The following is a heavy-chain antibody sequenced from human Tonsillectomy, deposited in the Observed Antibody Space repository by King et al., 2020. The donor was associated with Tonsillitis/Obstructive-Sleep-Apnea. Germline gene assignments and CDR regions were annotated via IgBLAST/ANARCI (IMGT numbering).Heavy chain of an antibody. V-gene: IGHV3-23*04. Sequence: VQLVESGGGLAQPGGSLRVSCAASGFTFYSYAMSWVRQAPGKGLEWVSTISGSGDTTDSADSVKGRLTISRDNSKNTLSLQMNGLRVEDSAVYYCAKASVGTGYGFDSWGQGTLVTVSS. CDR1: GFTFYSYA. CDR2: ISGSGDTT. J-gene: IGHJ4*02. D-gene: IGHD3-9*01. CDR3: AKASVGTGYGFDS.